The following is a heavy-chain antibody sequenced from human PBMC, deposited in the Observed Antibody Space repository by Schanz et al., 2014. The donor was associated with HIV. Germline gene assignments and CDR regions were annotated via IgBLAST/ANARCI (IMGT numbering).Heavy chain of an antibody. CDR2: ISYDGSNK. CDR1: GLTFSSYG. J-gene: IGHJ4*02. V-gene: IGHV3-30*18. CDR3: AKEEQQLGGVGGYHFDY. Sequence: QVQLVESGGGVVQPGRSLRLSCAASGLTFSSYGMHWVRQAPGKGLEWVAVISYDGSNKYYTDSVKGRFTISRDNSKNTLYLQMNSLRAEDTAVYYCAKEEQQLGGVGGYHFDYWGQGTLVTVSS. D-gene: IGHD6-13*01.